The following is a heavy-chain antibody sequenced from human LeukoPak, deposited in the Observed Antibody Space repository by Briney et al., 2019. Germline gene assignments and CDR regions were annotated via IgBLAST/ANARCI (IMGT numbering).Heavy chain of an antibody. CDR1: GFTVSSNY. CDR3: ARGQIDNYGYKAWGYFDY. Sequence: VGSLRLSCAASGFTVSSNYMSWVRQAPGKGLEWVSVIYSGGSTYYADSVKGRFTISRDNSKNTLYLQMNSLRAEDTAVYYCARGQIDNYGYKAWGYFDYWGQGTLVTVSS. CDR2: IYSGGST. J-gene: IGHJ4*02. V-gene: IGHV3-66*01. D-gene: IGHD5-18*01.